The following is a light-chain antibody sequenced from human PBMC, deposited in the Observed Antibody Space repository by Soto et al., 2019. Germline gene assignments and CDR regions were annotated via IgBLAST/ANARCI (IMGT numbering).Light chain of an antibody. V-gene: IGLV2-11*01. CDR1: SSDVGGYNY. CDR3: CSYAGGYTLV. Sequence: QSALTQPRSVSGSPGQSVTISCTGTSSDVGGYNYVSWFQQHPGKAPKLMIYDVSKRPSGVPDRFSGSKSGNTASLTISGLQAEDEADYYCCSYAGGYTLVFGGGTKRTVL. J-gene: IGLJ3*02. CDR2: DVS.